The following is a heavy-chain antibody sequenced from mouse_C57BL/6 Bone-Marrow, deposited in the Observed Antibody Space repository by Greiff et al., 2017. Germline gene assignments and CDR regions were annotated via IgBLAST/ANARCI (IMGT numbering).Heavy chain of an antibody. CDR3: AYYDGSSDY. CDR2: INPCNGGT. D-gene: IGHD1-1*01. V-gene: IGHV1-19*01. Sequence: EVQLQESGPVLVKPGASVKMSCKASGYTFTDYDINWVKQSHGKSLEWIGVINPCNGGTSYNQKFKGKATLTVDKSSSTAYMELNSLTSEDSAVYYGAYYDGSSDYWGQGATLTVSS. CDR1: GYTFTDYD. J-gene: IGHJ2*01.